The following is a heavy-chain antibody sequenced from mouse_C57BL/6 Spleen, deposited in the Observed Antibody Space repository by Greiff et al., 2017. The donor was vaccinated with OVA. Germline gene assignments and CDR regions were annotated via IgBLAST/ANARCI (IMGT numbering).Heavy chain of an antibody. CDR1: GYTFTSYW. CDR3: ARGWVWDPFAY. D-gene: IGHD4-1*01. CDR2: IYPGSGST. V-gene: IGHV1-55*01. J-gene: IGHJ3*01. Sequence: VKLMESGAELVKPGASVKMSCKASGYTFTSYWITWVKQRPGQGLEWIGDIYPGSGSTNYNEKFKSKATLTVDTSSSTAYMQLSSLTSEDSAVYYCARGWVWDPFAYWGQGTLVTVSA.